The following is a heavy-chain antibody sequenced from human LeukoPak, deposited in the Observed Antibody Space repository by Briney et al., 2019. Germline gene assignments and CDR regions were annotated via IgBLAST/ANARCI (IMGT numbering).Heavy chain of an antibody. V-gene: IGHV1-2*02. Sequence: ASVKVSCKASGYTFTVYYIHWVRQAPAQGFEWMGWINPNNGVTNYAENFQGRVTMTSDTAIATAYMELTRLRSDDTAVYYCARLDASPDHWGQGTLVTVSS. D-gene: IGHD2-2*01. CDR1: GYTFTVYY. J-gene: IGHJ4*02. CDR3: ARLDASPDH. CDR2: INPNNGVT.